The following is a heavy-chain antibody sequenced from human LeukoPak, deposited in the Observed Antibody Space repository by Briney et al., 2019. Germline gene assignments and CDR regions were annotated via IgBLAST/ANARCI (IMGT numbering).Heavy chain of an antibody. J-gene: IGHJ4*02. CDR2: ISAYNGNT. D-gene: IGHD1-26*01. CDR3: AREGLKVGATNNFDY. V-gene: IGHV1-18*01. Sequence: GASVKVSCKASGYTFTSYGISWVRQAPGQGLEWTGWISAYNGNTNYAQKLQGRVTMTTDTSTSTAYMELRSLRSDDTAVYYCAREGLKVGATNNFDYWGQGTLVTVSS. CDR1: GYTFTSYG.